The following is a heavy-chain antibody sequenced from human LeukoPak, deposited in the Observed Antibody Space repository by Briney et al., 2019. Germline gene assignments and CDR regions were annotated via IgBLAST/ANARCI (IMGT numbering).Heavy chain of an antibody. J-gene: IGHJ1*01. D-gene: IGHD1-7*01. V-gene: IGHV3-74*01. Sequence: GGSLRLSCAASGFSFSRYWMHWVRQAPGKGLVWISRIKSDGSITNYADSVRGRFTVSRDNAKNTLYLQMNSLRADDTAVYHCASCSYCGNNHGTWGQETPVTVSS. CDR2: IKSDGSIT. CDR3: ASCSYCGNNHGT. CDR1: GFSFSRYW.